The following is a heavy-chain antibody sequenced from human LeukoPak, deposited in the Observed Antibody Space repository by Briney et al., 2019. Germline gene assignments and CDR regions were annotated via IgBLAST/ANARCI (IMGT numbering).Heavy chain of an antibody. CDR2: ISYDGSNK. CDR3: AKDSGYSSGWPPAEYFQH. J-gene: IGHJ1*01. Sequence: PGGSLRLSCAASGFTFSSYGMHWVRQAPGKGLEWGAVISYDGSNKYYADSVKGRFTISRDNSKNTLYLQMNSLRAEDTAVYYCAKDSGYSSGWPPAEYFQHWGQGTLVTVSS. D-gene: IGHD6-19*01. V-gene: IGHV3-30*18. CDR1: GFTFSSYG.